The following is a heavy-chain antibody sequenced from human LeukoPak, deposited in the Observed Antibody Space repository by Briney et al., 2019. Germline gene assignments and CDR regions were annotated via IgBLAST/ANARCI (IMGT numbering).Heavy chain of an antibody. Sequence: GGSLRLSCAASGFTFSSYAMSWVRQAPGKGLEWVSAISGGGGSTYYADSVKGRFTISRDIAKNSLYLQMNSLRAEDTAVYYCVRESRRYQLPGLNDYYYMDVWGKGTTVTVSS. D-gene: IGHD2-2*01. J-gene: IGHJ6*03. CDR1: GFTFSSYA. CDR3: VRESRRYQLPGLNDYYYMDV. V-gene: IGHV3-23*01. CDR2: ISGGGGST.